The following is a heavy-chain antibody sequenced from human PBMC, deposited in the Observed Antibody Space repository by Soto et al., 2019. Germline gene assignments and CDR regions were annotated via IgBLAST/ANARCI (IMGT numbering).Heavy chain of an antibody. CDR2: INTGNGDT. CDR3: ARGLRTAAGFMVH. V-gene: IGHV1-3*04. J-gene: IGHJ4*02. CDR1: GYTFTNHF. Sequence: ASVKVSCKTSGYTFTNHFMHWVRQAPGQRPEWMGCINTGNGDTKYSQNFQGRLTFGRDTSASSAYMELSSLRSEDTAVYYCARGLRTAAGFMVHWGQGTLVTVSS. D-gene: IGHD6-13*01.